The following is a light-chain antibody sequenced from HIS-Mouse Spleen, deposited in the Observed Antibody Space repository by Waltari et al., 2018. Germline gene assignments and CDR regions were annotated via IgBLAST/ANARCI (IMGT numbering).Light chain of an antibody. CDR3: YSTDSSGNWV. J-gene: IGLJ3*02. CDR1: ALPKKY. CDR2: EDS. Sequence: SYELTQPPSVSVSPGQTARITCSGDALPKKYAYWYQQKSGQAPVMVIYEDSKRPSGIPEGVSASSSGTMATLPISWDQVDDEADYYCYSTDSSGNWVFGGGTKLTVL. V-gene: IGLV3-10*01.